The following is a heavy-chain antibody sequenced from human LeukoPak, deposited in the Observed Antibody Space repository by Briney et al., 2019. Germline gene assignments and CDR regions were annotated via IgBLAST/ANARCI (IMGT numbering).Heavy chain of an antibody. CDR1: GFTFSYYA. Sequence: PGGSLILSCSASGFTFSYYAMNWVRQTPGKGLEYVSAINSNGASTYYADSVRGRFTISRDNSSTTVYLQMGSLRAEDTAVYYCVKETFTVTSPCDYWGQGTLVTVSS. CDR3: VKETFTVTSPCDY. J-gene: IGHJ4*02. V-gene: IGHV3-64D*09. CDR2: INSNGAST. D-gene: IGHD3-16*01.